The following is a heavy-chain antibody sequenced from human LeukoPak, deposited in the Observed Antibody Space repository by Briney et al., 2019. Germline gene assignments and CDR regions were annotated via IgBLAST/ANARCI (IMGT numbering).Heavy chain of an antibody. J-gene: IGHJ4*02. CDR1: GYTFTSYY. D-gene: IGHD5-18*01. CDR3: ARDQRVGYSYGYLDY. Sequence: GASVKVSCKASGYTFTSYYMHWVRQAPGQGLEWMGIINPSGGSTSYAQKFQGRVTMTRDMSTSTVYMELSSLRSEDTAVYYCARDQRVGYSYGYLDYWGQGTLVTVSS. CDR2: INPSGGST. V-gene: IGHV1-46*01.